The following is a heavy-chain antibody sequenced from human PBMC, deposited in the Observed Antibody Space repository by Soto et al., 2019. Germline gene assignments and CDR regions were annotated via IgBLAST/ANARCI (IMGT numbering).Heavy chain of an antibody. D-gene: IGHD2-2*01. V-gene: IGHV1-18*01. CDR1: GYTFTNFG. CDR3: AWNCISTSCYGMDV. J-gene: IGHJ6*02. Sequence: QVQLVQSGPEVKKPGASVKVSCKASGYTFTNFGISWVRQAPGQGLEWMGWISGYNGETDYAQKLQGRVTMTTDTSTSTAYMELRSLRSDDTAVYYCAWNCISTSCYGMDVWGQGTTVTVSS. CDR2: ISGYNGET.